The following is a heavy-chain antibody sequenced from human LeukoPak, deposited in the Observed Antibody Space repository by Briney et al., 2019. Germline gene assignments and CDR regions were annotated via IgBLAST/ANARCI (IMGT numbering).Heavy chain of an antibody. Sequence: PSETLSLTCTVSGGSISSDGFYWSWVRQHPGKGLEWIGYISYSGSTYYNPSLKSRVSVSLDTSKSQLSLKLTSVTAADTAVYFCARGPSYCDFWGQGTLVTVSS. CDR1: GGSISSDGFY. CDR2: ISYSGST. J-gene: IGHJ4*02. V-gene: IGHV4-31*03. CDR3: ARGPSYCDF.